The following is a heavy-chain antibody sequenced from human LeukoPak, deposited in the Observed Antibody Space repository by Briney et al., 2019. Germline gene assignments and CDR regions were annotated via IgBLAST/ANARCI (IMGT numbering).Heavy chain of an antibody. D-gene: IGHD2-2*01. CDR2: IDPSDSYT. CDR1: GYSFTSYW. V-gene: IGHV5-10-1*01. Sequence: SGESLKISCKGSGYSFTSYWISWVRQMPGKGLEWMGRIDPSDSYTNYSPSFQGHVTISADKSISTAYLQWSSLKASDTAMYYCARPGYCSSTSCYGGDYYYYGMDAWGQGTTVTVSS. CDR3: ARPGYCSSTSCYGGDYYYYGMDA. J-gene: IGHJ6*02.